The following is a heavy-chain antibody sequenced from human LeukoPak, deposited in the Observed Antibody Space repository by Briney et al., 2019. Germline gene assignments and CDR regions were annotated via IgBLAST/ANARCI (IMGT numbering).Heavy chain of an antibody. Sequence: GGSLRLSCAASGFTFSNSWMTWVRQAPGKGLEWVATIKDDGSDKYYVDSVKGRFTTSRDNAKNSLHLQMGSRRGEDTAVYYCANLGRTDWGQGTLVTVSS. CDR2: IKDDGSDK. V-gene: IGHV3-7*01. J-gene: IGHJ4*02. CDR3: ANLGRTD. CDR1: GFTFSNSW.